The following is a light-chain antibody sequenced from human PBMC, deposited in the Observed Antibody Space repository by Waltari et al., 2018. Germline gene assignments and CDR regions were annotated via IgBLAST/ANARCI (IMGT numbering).Light chain of an antibody. J-gene: IGKJ1*01. CDR3: QNHERLPAV. CDR1: QSISKY. V-gene: IGKV3-20*01. Sequence: VLTQSPGTLSLSPGETTTLSCRVSQSISKYLVWYQQRPGHAPRLLIYAASTRATGVPDRFSGSGYGTDFTLTISRLEPEDFAVYYCQNHERLPAVFGQGTKVEIK. CDR2: AAS.